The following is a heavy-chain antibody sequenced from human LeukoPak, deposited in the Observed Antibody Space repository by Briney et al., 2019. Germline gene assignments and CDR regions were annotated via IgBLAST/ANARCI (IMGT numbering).Heavy chain of an antibody. CDR3: ARAALGYSSSWYVGYFQH. CDR2: ISSSSSYI. J-gene: IGHJ1*01. D-gene: IGHD6-13*01. Sequence: GRSLRLSCAASGFTFSSYSMNWVRQAPGKGLEWVSSISSSSSYIYYADSVKGRFTISRDNAKNSLYLQMNSLRAEDTAVYYCARAALGYSSSWYVGYFQHWGQGTLVTVSS. CDR1: GFTFSSYS. V-gene: IGHV3-21*01.